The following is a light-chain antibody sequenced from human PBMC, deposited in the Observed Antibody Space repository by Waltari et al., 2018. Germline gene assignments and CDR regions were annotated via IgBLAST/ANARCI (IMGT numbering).Light chain of an antibody. V-gene: IGLV4-69*01. Sequence: QLVLTQSPSASASLGASVNLTCPLSTGHSSNIIAWLQQQPVKGPRYLMKVNSDGSHSKGDEIPDRFSGSSSGAERYLTISSVQSDDEADYYCQTGGHGTWVFGGGTKLTVL. CDR2: VNSDGSH. J-gene: IGLJ3*02. CDR3: QTGGHGTWV. CDR1: TGHSSNI.